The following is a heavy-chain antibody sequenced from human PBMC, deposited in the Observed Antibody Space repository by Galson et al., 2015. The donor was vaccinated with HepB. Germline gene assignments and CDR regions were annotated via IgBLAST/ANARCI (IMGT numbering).Heavy chain of an antibody. Sequence: SLRLSCAASGFTVSSNYMSWVRQAPGKGLEWVSVIHAGGNTYYADSLKGRFTISRDNFKNTLYLQMNSLRAEDTAVYYCAALSMHYWGQGSLVTVSS. J-gene: IGHJ4*02. CDR1: GFTVSSNY. D-gene: IGHD2-21*01. V-gene: IGHV3-53*01. CDR2: IHAGGNT. CDR3: AALSMHY.